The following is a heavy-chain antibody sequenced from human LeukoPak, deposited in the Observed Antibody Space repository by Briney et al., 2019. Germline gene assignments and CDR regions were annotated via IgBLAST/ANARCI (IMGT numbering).Heavy chain of an antibody. CDR1: GFTFSSYS. CDR2: ISGTGSHV. D-gene: IGHD3-22*01. J-gene: IGHJ4*02. Sequence: GGSLRLSCAASGFTFSSYSMNWVRQAPGKGLEWVSFISGTGSHVYYADSVKGRFTISRDNAKNSLYLQMNSLRAEDTAVYYCASGDYYYDSSGYSMQYYFDYWGQGTLVTVSS. CDR3: ASGDYYYDSSGYSMQYYFDY. V-gene: IGHV3-21*01.